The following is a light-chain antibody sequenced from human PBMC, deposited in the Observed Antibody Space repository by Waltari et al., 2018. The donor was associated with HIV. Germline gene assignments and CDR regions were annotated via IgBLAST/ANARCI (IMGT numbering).Light chain of an antibody. V-gene: IGKV4-1*01. CDR1: QSVLYSSDNKNY. Sequence: DIVMTQSPDSLAVSLGERAALNCKSSQSVLYSSDNKNYLAWYQQRPGQPPKLLIYWASTREAGVPDRFSGSRSGTDVSLTISSLQAEDVVVYYCQQSYSPPLTFGGGTKVEIK. J-gene: IGKJ4*01. CDR3: QQSYSPPLT. CDR2: WAS.